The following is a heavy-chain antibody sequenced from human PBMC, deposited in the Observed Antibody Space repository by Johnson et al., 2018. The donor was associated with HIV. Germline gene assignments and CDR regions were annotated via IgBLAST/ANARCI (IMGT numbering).Heavy chain of an antibody. V-gene: IGHV3-15*01. CDR1: GFSFTNAW. D-gene: IGHD6-13*01. Sequence: MLLVESGGGLVKPGGSLRLSCAASGFSFTNAWMSWVRQAPGKGLEWVGRIKSKTDGGTTEFAAPVKGRFTMSRDDSKTTLYLQMNSLKTEDTAVYYCARERQSSSWYDAFDIWGEGTMVTVS. CDR3: ARERQSSSWYDAFDI. J-gene: IGHJ3*02. CDR2: IKSKTDGGTT.